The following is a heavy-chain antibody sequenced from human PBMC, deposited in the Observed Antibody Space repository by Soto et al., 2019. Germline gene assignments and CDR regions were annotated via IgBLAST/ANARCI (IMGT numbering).Heavy chain of an antibody. CDR3: ARDRGDGYSH. CDR2: IYYSGST. CDR1: GGSISSYY. D-gene: IGHD4-4*01. J-gene: IGHJ4*02. V-gene: IGHV4-59*01. Sequence: PWETLSLTCTVSGGSISSYYWSWIRQPPGKGLEWIGYIYYSGSTNYNPSLKSRVTISVDTSKNQFSLKLSSVTAADTAVYYCARDRGDGYSHWGQGTLVTVSS.